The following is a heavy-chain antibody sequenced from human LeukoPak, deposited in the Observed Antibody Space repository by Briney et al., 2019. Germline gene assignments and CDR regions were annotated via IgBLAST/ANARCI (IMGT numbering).Heavy chain of an antibody. D-gene: IGHD3-10*01. J-gene: IGHJ4*02. Sequence: GGSLRLSCAASGFTFDDYAMHWVRQAPGKGLEWVSGISWNSGSIGYADSVKGRFTISRDNAKNSLYLQMNSLRAEDTAVYYGARDLFGEVDLPIDYCAQVTLATV. CDR1: GFTFDDYA. CDR3: ARDLFGEVDLPIDY. V-gene: IGHV3-9*01. CDR2: ISWNSGSI.